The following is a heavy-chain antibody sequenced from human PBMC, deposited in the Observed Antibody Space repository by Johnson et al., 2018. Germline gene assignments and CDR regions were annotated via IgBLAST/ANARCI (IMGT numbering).Heavy chain of an antibody. CDR3: ARGAYYDSRGYSARSMGAFDI. J-gene: IGHJ3*02. CDR1: GFTFSSYV. D-gene: IGHD3-22*01. V-gene: IGHV3-33*01. CDR2: IWFDGSNK. Sequence: QVQLVESGGGVVQPGRSLRLSCAASGFTFSSYVMHWVRQAPGKGLEWVAVIWFDGSNKYYADSVKGRFTISRDNSKNTLYLQMNSVRAEDTAVYYCARGAYYDSRGYSARSMGAFDIWGQGTMVTVSS.